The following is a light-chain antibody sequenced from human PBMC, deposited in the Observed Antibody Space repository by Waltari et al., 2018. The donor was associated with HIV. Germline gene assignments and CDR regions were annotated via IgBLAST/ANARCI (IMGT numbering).Light chain of an antibody. V-gene: IGKV1-8*01. CDR1: QDIENY. CDR2: TVS. CDR3: QQYYRYPLS. J-gene: IGKJ4*01. Sequence: AIRMTQSPSSLAASTGDRVIISCRACQDIENYLAWYHQKPGQAPKLLIYTVSTLQSGVPSRFSGSGYGTDFTLTISGVQSEDSAIYFCQQYYRYPLSFGGGTRVEIK.